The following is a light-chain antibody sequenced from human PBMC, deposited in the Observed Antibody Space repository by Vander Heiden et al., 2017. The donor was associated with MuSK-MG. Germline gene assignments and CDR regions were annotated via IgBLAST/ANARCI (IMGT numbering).Light chain of an antibody. V-gene: IGKV3-11*01. CDR3: QQRSNWPIT. CDR2: DAS. CDR1: QSVGSY. J-gene: IGKJ5*01. Sequence: PGERATLSCRASQSVGSYLAWYQQKLGQAPRLLIYDASKRATGIPARFSGSGSGTDFSLTISSLEPEDFAVYYCQQRSNWPITFGQGTRLEVK.